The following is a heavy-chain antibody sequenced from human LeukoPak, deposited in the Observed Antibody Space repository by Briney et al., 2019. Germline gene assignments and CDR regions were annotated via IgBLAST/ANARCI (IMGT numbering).Heavy chain of an antibody. J-gene: IGHJ4*02. Sequence: GGSLRLSCAASGFTVSSNYMSWVRQAPGKGLEWVSVIYTGGSTYYADSVKGRFTISRDNSKNTLYLQMNSLRAEDTAVYYCARVSARRTFDYWGQGTLVTVSS. CDR3: ARVSARRTFDY. V-gene: IGHV3-66*01. CDR2: IYTGGST. CDR1: GFTVSSNY.